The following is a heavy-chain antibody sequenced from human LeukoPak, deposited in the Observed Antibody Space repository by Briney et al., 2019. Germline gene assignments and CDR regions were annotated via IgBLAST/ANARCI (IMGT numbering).Heavy chain of an antibody. D-gene: IGHD3-10*01. J-gene: IGHJ4*02. CDR1: GFTFSSYG. CDR3: ARPGSGSYQGYFDY. Sequence: PGGSLRLSCAASGFTFSSYGMHWVRQAPGKGLEWVAVIWYDGSNKYYADSVKGRFTISRDNSKNTLYLQMNSLRAEDTAVYYCARPGSGSYQGYFDYWGQGTLVTVSS. CDR2: IWYDGSNK. V-gene: IGHV3-33*01.